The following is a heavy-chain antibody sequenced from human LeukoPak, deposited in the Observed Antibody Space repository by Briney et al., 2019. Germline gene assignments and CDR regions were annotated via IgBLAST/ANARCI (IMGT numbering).Heavy chain of an antibody. CDR1: GFTFNNYW. Sequence: GGSLRLSCEASGFTFNNYWMSWVRQAPGKGLEWVSAISGSGGSTYYADSVKGRFTISRDNSKNTLYLQMNSLRAEDTAVYYCATGYSSGWYGLWGRGTLVTVSS. CDR3: ATGYSSGWYGL. CDR2: ISGSGGST. D-gene: IGHD6-19*01. J-gene: IGHJ2*01. V-gene: IGHV3-23*01.